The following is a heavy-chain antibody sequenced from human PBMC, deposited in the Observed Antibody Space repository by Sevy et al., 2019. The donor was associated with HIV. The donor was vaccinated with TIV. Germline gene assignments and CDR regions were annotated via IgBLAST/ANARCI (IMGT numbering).Heavy chain of an antibody. V-gene: IGHV3-48*01. CDR1: GFTFSTYS. CDR2: ISSSSSTI. Sequence: GGSLRLSCAASGFTFSTYSMNWVRQAPGKGLEWVSYISSSSSTIYYADSVEGRFTISRDNAKKSLYLQMNSLRAEDTAVYYCAGVPVYDSGGYRLYYYGTDVWGQGTTVTVSS. D-gene: IGHD3-22*01. J-gene: IGHJ6*02. CDR3: AGVPVYDSGGYRLYYYGTDV.